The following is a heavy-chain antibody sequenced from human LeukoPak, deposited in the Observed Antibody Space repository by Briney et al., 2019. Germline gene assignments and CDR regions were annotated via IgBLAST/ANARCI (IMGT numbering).Heavy chain of an antibody. CDR2: IYYSGST. J-gene: IGHJ3*02. Sequence: SETLSLTCTVSGGSISSYYWSWIRQPPGKGLEWIGYIYYSGSTNYNPSLKSRVTISVDTSKNQFSLKLSSVTAADTAVYYCAREDGYCSGGSCYSLIAAFDIWGQGTMVTVSS. V-gene: IGHV4-59*01. D-gene: IGHD2-15*01. CDR1: GGSISSYY. CDR3: AREDGYCSGGSCYSLIAAFDI.